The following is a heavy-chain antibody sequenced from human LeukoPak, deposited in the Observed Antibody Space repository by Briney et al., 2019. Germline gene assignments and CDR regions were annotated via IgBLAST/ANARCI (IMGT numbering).Heavy chain of an antibody. J-gene: IGHJ4*02. Sequence: AGGSLRLSCAASGFTVSSNYMSWVRQAPGKGLEWVSVIYSGGSTYYADSVKGGFTISRDNSKNTLYLQMNSLRAEDTAVYYCARDIVATNFDYWGQGTLVTVSS. CDR2: IYSGGST. CDR1: GFTVSSNY. CDR3: ARDIVATNFDY. V-gene: IGHV3-66*01. D-gene: IGHD5-12*01.